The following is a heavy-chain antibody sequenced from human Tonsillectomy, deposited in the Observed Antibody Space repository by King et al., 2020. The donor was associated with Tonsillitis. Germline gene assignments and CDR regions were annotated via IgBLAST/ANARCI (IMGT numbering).Heavy chain of an antibody. Sequence: QLQESGPGLVKPSQTLSLTCAVSGGSISSGGYSWRWIRQPPGKGLEWIGYIYYSGSTYYNPSLKSRVTISVDTSKNQFSLKLSSVTAADTAVYYCARVDTAMALDYWGQGTLVTVSS. CDR2: IYYSGST. V-gene: IGHV4-30-4*07. D-gene: IGHD5-18*01. J-gene: IGHJ4*02. CDR1: GGSISSGGYS. CDR3: ARVDTAMALDY.